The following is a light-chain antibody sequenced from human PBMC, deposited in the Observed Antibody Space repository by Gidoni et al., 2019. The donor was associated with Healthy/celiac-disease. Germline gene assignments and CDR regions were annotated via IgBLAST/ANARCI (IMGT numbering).Light chain of an antibody. V-gene: IGKV1-39*01. CDR1: QSISSY. CDR2: AAS. Sequence: VTQSPSSLSASVGDRVTITCRASQSISSYLNWYQQKPGKAPKLLIYAASSLQSGVPSRFSDSGSGTDFTLTISSLQPEDVATYYCQQSYSTPYTFGQGTKLEIK. J-gene: IGKJ2*01. CDR3: QQSYSTPYT.